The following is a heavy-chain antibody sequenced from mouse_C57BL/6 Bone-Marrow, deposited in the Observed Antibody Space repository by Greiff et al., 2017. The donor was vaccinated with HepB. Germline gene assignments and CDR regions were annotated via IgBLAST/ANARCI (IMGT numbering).Heavy chain of an antibody. CDR3: ANGSSFYAMDY. D-gene: IGHD1-1*01. J-gene: IGHJ4*01. CDR2: IYPGDGDT. V-gene: IGHV1-80*01. CDR1: GYAFSSYW. Sequence: VKLQESGAELVKPGASVKISCKASGYAFSSYWMNWVKQRPGKGLEWIGQIYPGDGDTNYNGKFKGKATLTADKSSSTAYMQLSSLTSEDSAVYFCANGSSFYAMDYWGQGTSVTVSS.